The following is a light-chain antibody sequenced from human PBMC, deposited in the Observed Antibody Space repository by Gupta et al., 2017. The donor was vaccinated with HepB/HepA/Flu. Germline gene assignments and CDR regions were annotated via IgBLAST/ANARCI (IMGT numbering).Light chain of an antibody. V-gene: IGKV3-15*01. J-gene: IGKJ2*01. Sequence: EIVMTQSPATLSVSPGERVTLSCRASQSVSSNLAWYQQKPGQAPRLLIYSASTRASGIPARFSGSGSGTEXTLTISXLQSEDFAVYYCQQYNNWPPYTFGXGTKLEIQ. CDR3: QQYNNWPPYT. CDR2: SAS. CDR1: QSVSSN.